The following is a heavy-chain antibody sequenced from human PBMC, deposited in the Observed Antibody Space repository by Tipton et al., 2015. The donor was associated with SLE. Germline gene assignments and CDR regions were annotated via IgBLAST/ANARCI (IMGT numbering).Heavy chain of an antibody. CDR1: GGSISSGDYY. V-gene: IGHV4-30-4*01. Sequence: GLVKPSQTLSLTCTVSGGSISSGDYYWSWIRQPPGKGLEWIGYIYYSGGTYYNPSLKSRVTISVDTSKNQFSLKLSSVTAADTAVYYCARGSGYGYGDDAFDIWGQGTMVTVSS. CDR2: IYYSGGT. CDR3: ARGSGYGYGDDAFDI. D-gene: IGHD5-18*01. J-gene: IGHJ3*02.